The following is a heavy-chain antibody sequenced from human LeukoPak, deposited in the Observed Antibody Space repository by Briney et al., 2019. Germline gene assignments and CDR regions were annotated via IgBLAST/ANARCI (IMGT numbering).Heavy chain of an antibody. CDR1: GYTFTSYG. J-gene: IGHJ4*02. D-gene: IGHD1-1*01. Sequence: GASVKVSCKASGYTFTSYGISWVRRAPGQGLEWMGWISAYNGNTNYAQKLQGRVTMTTDTSTSTAYMELGSLRSDDTAVYYCATFEGLRNDRGFDYWGQGTLVTVSS. CDR3: ATFEGLRNDRGFDY. V-gene: IGHV1-18*01. CDR2: ISAYNGNT.